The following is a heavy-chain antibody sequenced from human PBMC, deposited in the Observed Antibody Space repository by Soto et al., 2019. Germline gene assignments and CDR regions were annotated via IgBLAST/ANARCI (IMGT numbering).Heavy chain of an antibody. CDR2: INPNSGGT. Sequence: GASVKVSCKASGYTFTGYYMHWVRQAPGQGLEWMGWINPNSGGTNYAQKFQGWVTMTTDTSTSTAYMELRSLRSDDTAVYYCARARRLTTVNRPFDYWGQGTLVTVSS. J-gene: IGHJ4*02. D-gene: IGHD4-4*01. CDR1: GYTFTGYY. V-gene: IGHV1-2*04. CDR3: ARARRLTTVNRPFDY.